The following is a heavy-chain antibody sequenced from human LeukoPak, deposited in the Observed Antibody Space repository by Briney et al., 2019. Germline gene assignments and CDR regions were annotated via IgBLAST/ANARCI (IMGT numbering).Heavy chain of an antibody. CDR1: GFTFSNHW. D-gene: IGHD2-15*01. CDR3: ARGGYCSGGSCRNFDY. J-gene: IGHJ4*02. V-gene: IGHV3-74*01. CDR2: IDTDGSST. Sequence: PGGSLRLSCAASGFTFSNHWMHWVRQAPGKGLVWVSRIDTDGSSTTYVDSVKGRFTISRDNAKNTLHLQMNSLRAEDTAVYYCARGGYCSGGSCRNFDYWGQGTLVTVSS.